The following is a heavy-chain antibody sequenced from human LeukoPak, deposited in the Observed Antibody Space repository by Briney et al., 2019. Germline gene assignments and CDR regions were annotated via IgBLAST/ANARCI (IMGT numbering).Heavy chain of an antibody. CDR3: ATGSRYYDFWSGERYFDY. Sequence: GASVKVSCKASGYTFTGYYTHWVRQAPGQGLEWMGWINPNSGGTNYAQKFQGRVTMTRDTSISTAYMELSRLRSDDTAVYYCATGSRYYDFWSGERYFDYWGQGTLVTVSS. J-gene: IGHJ4*02. V-gene: IGHV1-2*02. CDR1: GYTFTGYY. CDR2: INPNSGGT. D-gene: IGHD3-3*01.